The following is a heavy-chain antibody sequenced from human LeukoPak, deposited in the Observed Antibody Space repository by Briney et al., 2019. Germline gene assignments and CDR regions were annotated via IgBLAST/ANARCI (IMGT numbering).Heavy chain of an antibody. J-gene: IGHJ4*02. CDR2: IYRTGTT. CDR1: GDSISSGSYY. Sequence: SETLTLTCTVSGDSISSGSYYWGWIRQPPGKGREWIGNIYRTGTTSYNPSLKSRVTMSVDTSKKQFSLKLNSVTTADTAVYYCARRRFSSSWRDYWGQGTLVTVSS. V-gene: IGHV4-39*01. CDR3: ARRRFSSSWRDY. D-gene: IGHD6-13*01.